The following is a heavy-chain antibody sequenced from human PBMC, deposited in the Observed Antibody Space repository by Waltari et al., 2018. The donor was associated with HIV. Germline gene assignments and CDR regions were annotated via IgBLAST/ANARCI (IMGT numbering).Heavy chain of an antibody. CDR3: VTSGYNFVEFGHRLDF. CDR1: GFTFDIHA. Sequence: EVQILESGGGLERPGGSLILSCLASGFTFDIHALPWVRQAPGTIRQSAVSISRGASSAYYADSEKGRATISRDNSMDMLSLHIKALRVDDTAVYHCVTSGYNFVEFGHRLDFWGRGVLVTVS. CDR2: ISRGASSA. V-gene: IGHV3-23*01. D-gene: IGHD5-18*01. J-gene: IGHJ4*02.